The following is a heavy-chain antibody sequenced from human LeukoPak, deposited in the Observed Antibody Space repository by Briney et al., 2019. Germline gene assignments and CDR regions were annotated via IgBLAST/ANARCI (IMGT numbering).Heavy chain of an antibody. J-gene: IGHJ4*02. CDR2: IYYSGST. CDR3: ARDRDSSGWFDY. V-gene: IGHV4-59*13. Sequence: PSEPLSLTCTVSVGSISRYYWRGTRHPPGKGLEWIGYIYYSGSTNYNPSLKSRVTISVDSSKMQFSLKLSSVIAADTAVYYCARDRDSSGWFDYWGQGTLVTVSS. D-gene: IGHD6-19*01. CDR1: VGSISRYY.